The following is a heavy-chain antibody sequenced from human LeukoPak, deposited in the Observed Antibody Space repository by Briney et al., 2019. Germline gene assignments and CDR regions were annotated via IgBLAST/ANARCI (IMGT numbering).Heavy chain of an antibody. Sequence: PGGSLRLSCAASGFTFSSYAMSWVRQAPGKGLEWVSAFSGSGGSTYYADSVKGRFTISRDNSKNTLYLQMNSLRAEDTAVYYCAKDLTRRFLEWLGSEDYWGQGTLVTVSS. CDR1: GFTFSSYA. V-gene: IGHV3-23*01. J-gene: IGHJ4*02. CDR2: FSGSGGST. CDR3: AKDLTRRFLEWLGSEDY. D-gene: IGHD3-3*01.